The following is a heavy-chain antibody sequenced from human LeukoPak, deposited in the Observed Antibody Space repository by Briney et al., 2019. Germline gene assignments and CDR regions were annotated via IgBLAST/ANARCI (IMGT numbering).Heavy chain of an antibody. D-gene: IGHD2-8*02. Sequence: PSETLSLTCTVSSGFITSQSYYWGWIRQPPGKGLEWIGRIVQRGSRLYNPALESRVTISVDTSQHQFSLTMTSVTAADTAVYYCAKDGFDDVTGPDVFDVWGQGTMVIVSS. CDR3: AKDGFDDVTGPDVFDV. CDR1: SGFITSQSYY. CDR2: IVQRGSR. V-gene: IGHV4-39*07. J-gene: IGHJ3*01.